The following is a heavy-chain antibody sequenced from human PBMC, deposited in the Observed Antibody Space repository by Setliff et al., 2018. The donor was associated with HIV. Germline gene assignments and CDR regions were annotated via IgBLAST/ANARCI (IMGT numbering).Heavy chain of an antibody. CDR3: AREAPLYYYDSSGYYLD. J-gene: IGHJ4*02. CDR2: ISSSGSTI. D-gene: IGHD3-22*01. Sequence: PGGSLRLSCAASGFTFRSYSMNWVRQAPGKGLEWVSYISSSGSTIYYADSVKGRFTISRDNAKNSLYLQMNSLRAEDTAVYYCAREAPLYYYDSSGYYLDWGQGTLVTVSS. CDR1: GFTFRSYS. V-gene: IGHV3-48*04.